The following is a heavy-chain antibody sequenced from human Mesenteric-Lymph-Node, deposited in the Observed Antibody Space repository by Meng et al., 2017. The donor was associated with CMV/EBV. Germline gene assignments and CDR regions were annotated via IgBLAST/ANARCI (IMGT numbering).Heavy chain of an antibody. CDR1: GFTFNTYG. CDR3: AKDRAYYDILTGYYKGMDV. D-gene: IGHD3-9*01. CDR2: IRYDGSNK. J-gene: IGHJ6*02. Sequence: GESLKISCAASGFTFNTYGIHWVRQAPGTGLEWVAFIRYDGSNKYYADSVKGRFTISRDNSENTLWLQMNSLRAEDTAVYYCAKDRAYYDILTGYYKGMDVWGQGTTVTVSS. V-gene: IGHV3-30*02.